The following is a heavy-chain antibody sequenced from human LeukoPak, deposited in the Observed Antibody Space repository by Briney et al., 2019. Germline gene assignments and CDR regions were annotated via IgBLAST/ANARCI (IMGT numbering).Heavy chain of an antibody. CDR2: MIHDGSNK. D-gene: IGHD3-10*01. CDR3: AKVPTGVGSGSY. CDR1: GFTFSSYG. V-gene: IGHV3-30*18. J-gene: IGHJ4*02. Sequence: GGALRLSCAASGFTFSSYGMHWVRQAPGKGREWVAVMIHDGSNKDYADSVKGRFTISRDNSKNALYLQTNSLRTEDTTVYYCAKVPTGVGSGSYWGQGTLVTVSS.